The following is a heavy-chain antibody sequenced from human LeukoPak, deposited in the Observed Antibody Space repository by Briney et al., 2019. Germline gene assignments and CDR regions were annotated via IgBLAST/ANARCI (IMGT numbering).Heavy chain of an antibody. Sequence: GGSLRLSCAASGFTFSGYEMSWVRQAPGKGLEWVSVIYSGGSTYYADSVKGRFTISRHNSKNTLYLQMNSLRAEDTAVYYCARGGGGNYLYYFDYWGQGTLVTVSS. J-gene: IGHJ4*02. CDR2: IYSGGST. CDR1: GFTFSGYE. D-gene: IGHD4-23*01. CDR3: ARGGGGNYLYYFDY. V-gene: IGHV3-53*04.